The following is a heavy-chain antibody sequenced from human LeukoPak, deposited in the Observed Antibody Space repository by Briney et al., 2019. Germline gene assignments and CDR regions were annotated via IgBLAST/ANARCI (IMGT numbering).Heavy chain of an antibody. D-gene: IGHD3-10*01. CDR3: AKRARFGELAT. CDR1: GFTFSSYS. Sequence: GGSLRLSCAASGFTFSSYSMNWVRQAPGKGLEWVSSISSSSNYIYYADSVKGRFTISRDNAKNSLYLQMNSLRAEDTAVYYCAKRARFGELATWGQGTLVTVSS. CDR2: ISSSSNYI. J-gene: IGHJ5*02. V-gene: IGHV3-21*01.